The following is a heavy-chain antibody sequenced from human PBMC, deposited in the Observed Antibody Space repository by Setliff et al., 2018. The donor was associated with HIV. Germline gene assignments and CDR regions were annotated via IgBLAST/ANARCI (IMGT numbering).Heavy chain of an antibody. CDR2: INHSGST. V-gene: IGHV4-34*01. Sequence: PSETLSLTCAIYGGSFSGYYWSWIRQPPGKGLEWIGEINHSGSTNYDPSLKSRVTISVDTSKNQFSLKLSSVTAADTAVYYCARGHEYYYGSGSLSNWFDPWG. J-gene: IGHJ5*02. CDR3: ARGHEYYYGSGSLSNWFDP. CDR1: GGSFSGYY. D-gene: IGHD3-10*01.